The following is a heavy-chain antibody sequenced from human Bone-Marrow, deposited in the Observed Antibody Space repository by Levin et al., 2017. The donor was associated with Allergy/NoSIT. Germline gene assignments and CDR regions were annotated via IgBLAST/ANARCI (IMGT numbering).Heavy chain of an antibody. CDR3: ARDPGNGYNDGMAH. V-gene: IGHV3-53*01. CDR2: LYSGDKT. Sequence: LSLTCAASGFTARSTYMTWVRQAPGKGLEWVAVLYSGDKTYYADSVKGRFTISRDDSKNTLYLQMNSLRAEDTAVYYCARDPGNGYNDGMAHWGQGTLVTVSS. D-gene: IGHD5-24*01. J-gene: IGHJ4*02. CDR1: GFTARSTY.